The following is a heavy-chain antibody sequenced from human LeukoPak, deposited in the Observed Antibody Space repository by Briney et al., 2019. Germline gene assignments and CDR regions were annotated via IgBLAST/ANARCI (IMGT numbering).Heavy chain of an antibody. CDR1: GFTFSSYW. CDR3: ARRLIDYTQRGFDP. Sequence: GGSLRLSCAASGFTFSSYWMSWVRQAPGKGLEWVANIKQDGSEKYYVDSVKGRFTISRDNAKNSLYLQMNSLRAEDTAVYYCARRLIDYTQRGFDPWGQGTLVTVSS. D-gene: IGHD4-11*01. V-gene: IGHV3-7*01. CDR2: IKQDGSEK. J-gene: IGHJ5*02.